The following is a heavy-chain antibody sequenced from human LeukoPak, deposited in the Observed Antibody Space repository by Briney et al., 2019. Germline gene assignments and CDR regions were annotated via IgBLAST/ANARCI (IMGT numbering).Heavy chain of an antibody. CDR2: ISSSSSTI. Sequence: GGSLRLSCAASGFTLRSYSINWVRQAPGKRLEWVSYISSSSSTIYYADSVKGRFTISRDNAKHSLYLQMNSLRAEDTAVYYCARGGCSSCYGRYYYYSLEVCGKGTTVTVPS. J-gene: IGHJ6*03. CDR1: GFTLRSYS. CDR3: ARGGCSSCYGRYYYYSLEV. D-gene: IGHD2-2*01. V-gene: IGHV3-48*01.